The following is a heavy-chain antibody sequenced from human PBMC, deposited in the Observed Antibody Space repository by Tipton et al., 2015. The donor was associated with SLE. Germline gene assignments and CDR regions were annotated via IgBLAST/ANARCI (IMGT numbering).Heavy chain of an antibody. CDR3: ARAGYSYGFSYYYYGMAV. J-gene: IGHJ6*02. D-gene: IGHD5-18*01. CDR2: IYYSGST. Sequence: TLSLTCTVSGGPISSSIYYWGWIRQSPGKGLEWIGSIYYSGSTYYTPSLKSRLTISADTSKNQFSLKLSSVTAADTAVYYCARAGYSYGFSYYYYGMAVWGQGTTVTVSS. CDR1: GGPISSSIYY. V-gene: IGHV4-39*07.